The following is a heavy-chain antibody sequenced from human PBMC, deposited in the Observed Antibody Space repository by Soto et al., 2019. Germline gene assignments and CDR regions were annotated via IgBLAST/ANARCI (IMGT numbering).Heavy chain of an antibody. CDR2: INHSGST. V-gene: IGHV4-34*01. CDR1: GGSFSGYY. Sequence: SETLSLTCAVYGGSFSGYYWSWIRQPPGKGLEWIGEINHSGSTNYNPSLKSRVTISVDTSKNQFSLKLSSVTAADTAVYCCARYVTPLYFDYWGQGTLVTVSS. J-gene: IGHJ4*02. D-gene: IGHD4-4*01. CDR3: ARYVTPLYFDY.